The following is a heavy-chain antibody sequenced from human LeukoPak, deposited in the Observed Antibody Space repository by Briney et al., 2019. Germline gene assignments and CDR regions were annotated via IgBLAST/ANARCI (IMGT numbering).Heavy chain of an antibody. J-gene: IGHJ4*02. CDR2: INPNSGGT. Sequence: GASVKVSCKASGYTFTGYYIHWVRQAPGQGLEWMGRINPNSGGTNYAQRFQGRVTMTRDTSISTVYMELSSLRSEDTAVYYCASALRDNSLYYFDYWGQGTLVTVSS. CDR1: GYTFTGYY. D-gene: IGHD2/OR15-2a*01. V-gene: IGHV1-2*06. CDR3: ASALRDNSLYYFDY.